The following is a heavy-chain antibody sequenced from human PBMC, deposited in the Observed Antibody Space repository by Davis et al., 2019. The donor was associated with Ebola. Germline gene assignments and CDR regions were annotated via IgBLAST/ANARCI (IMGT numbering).Heavy chain of an antibody. J-gene: IGHJ4*02. CDR2: IWYDGSNK. V-gene: IGHV3-30*02. CDR3: AKADPQQYFDY. CDR1: GFTFSSYG. Sequence: GESLKISCAASGFTFSSYGMHWVRQAPGKGLEWVAVIWYDGSNKYYADSVKGRFTISRDNSKNTLYLQMNSLRAEDTAVYYCAKADPQQYFDYWGQGTLVTVSS.